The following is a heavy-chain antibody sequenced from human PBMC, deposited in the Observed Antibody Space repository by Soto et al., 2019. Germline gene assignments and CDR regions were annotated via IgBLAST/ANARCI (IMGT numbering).Heavy chain of an antibody. CDR2: IDPRRGGT. J-gene: IGHJ4*02. Sequence: HVQLVQSGTEVKKPGASVRVSCMVSGYPFTTYYIHWVRQAPGQGLEWLGWIDPRRGGTVYEQKFQGRVTMTRDTSISTVYIDLSGLTSDDTALYYCATDDYGSFPYGGQGSLVTGSS. D-gene: IGHD1-26*01. V-gene: IGHV1-2*02. CDR1: GYPFTTYY. CDR3: ATDDYGSFPY.